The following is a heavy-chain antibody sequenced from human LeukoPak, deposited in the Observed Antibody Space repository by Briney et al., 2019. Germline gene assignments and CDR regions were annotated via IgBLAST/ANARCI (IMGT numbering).Heavy chain of an antibody. D-gene: IGHD6-19*01. J-gene: IGHJ4*02. CDR3: ATGREERYSSGWYYFDY. CDR1: GGSFSDYY. V-gene: IGHV4-34*01. Sequence: SETLSLTCAVYGGSFSDYYWSWIRQPPGKGLEWIGEINHSGSTNYNPSLKSRVTISVDTSKNQFSLKLSSVTAADTAVYYCATGREERYSSGWYYFDYWGQGTLVTVSS. CDR2: INHSGST.